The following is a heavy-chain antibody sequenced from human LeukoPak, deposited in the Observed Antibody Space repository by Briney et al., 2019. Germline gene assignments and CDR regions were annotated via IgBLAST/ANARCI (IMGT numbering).Heavy chain of an antibody. Sequence: SVKVSCKASGGTFSSYAISWVRQAPGQGLEWMGGIIPIFGTANYAQKFQGRVTITADESTSTAYMELSSLRSEDTAVYYCARLGWYSSSLGYFDYWGQGTLVTVSS. CDR3: ARLGWYSSSLGYFDY. CDR2: IIPIFGTA. V-gene: IGHV1-69*01. D-gene: IGHD6-6*01. CDR1: GGTFSSYA. J-gene: IGHJ4*02.